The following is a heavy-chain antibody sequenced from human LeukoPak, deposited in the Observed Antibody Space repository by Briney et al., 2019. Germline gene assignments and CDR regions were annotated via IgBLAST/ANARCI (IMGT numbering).Heavy chain of an antibody. CDR1: GGSISSGGYY. CDR3: ARGSHLRYFDHFDY. D-gene: IGHD3-9*01. Sequence: PSETLSPTCTVSGGSISSGGYYWSWIRQHPGKGLEWIGYIYYSGSTYYNPSLKSRVTISVDTSKNQFSLKLSSVTAADTAVYYCARGSHLRYFDHFDYWGQGTLVTVSS. CDR2: IYYSGST. V-gene: IGHV4-31*03. J-gene: IGHJ4*02.